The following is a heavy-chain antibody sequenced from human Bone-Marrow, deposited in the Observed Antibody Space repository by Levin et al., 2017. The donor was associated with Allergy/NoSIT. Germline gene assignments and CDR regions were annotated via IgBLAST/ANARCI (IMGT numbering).Heavy chain of an antibody. V-gene: IGHV4-39*01. CDR3: ARLNGYCSGATCHAGEFDF. CDR2: IYYSGST. J-gene: IGHJ4*02. CDR1: GDSISSSSKF. Sequence: SETLSLTCTVSGDSISSSSKFWGWIRQTPGTGLEWIGTIYYSGSTYYNPSLKSRVTMDVDTSKNQFSLKLSSVTAADTAVYNCARLNGYCSGATCHAGEFDFWGQGTLVTVSS. D-gene: IGHD2-15*01.